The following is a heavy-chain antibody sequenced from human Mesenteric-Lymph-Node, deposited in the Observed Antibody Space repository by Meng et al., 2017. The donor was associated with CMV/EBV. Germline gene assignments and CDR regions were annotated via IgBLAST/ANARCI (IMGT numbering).Heavy chain of an antibody. J-gene: IGHJ5*02. Sequence: CTVSGGSLSSGGYCWGWIRQHPGKGLEWIGYIYYSGSTYSNPSLKSRVTISVDTSKNQFSLKLSSVTAADTAVYYCARDRVLGSGFDPWGQGTLVTVSS. V-gene: IGHV4-31*03. CDR3: ARDRVLGSGFDP. CDR1: GGSLSSGGYC. D-gene: IGHD3-3*02. CDR2: IYYSGST.